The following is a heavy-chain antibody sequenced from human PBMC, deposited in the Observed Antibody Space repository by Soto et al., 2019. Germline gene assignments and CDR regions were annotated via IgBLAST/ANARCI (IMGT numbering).Heavy chain of an antibody. CDR2: FYYSEST. CDR1: GGSISSRSYY. D-gene: IGHD4-17*01. V-gene: IGHV4-39*01. J-gene: IGHJ4*02. Sequence: SATLSLTCTVSGGSISSRSYYWGWIRQPPGKGLEWIGSFYYSESTYYNPSLKSRVTISVDTSKNQFSLKLSSVTAADTAVYYCARREDNGDFHFDYWGQGTLVTVSS. CDR3: ARREDNGDFHFDY.